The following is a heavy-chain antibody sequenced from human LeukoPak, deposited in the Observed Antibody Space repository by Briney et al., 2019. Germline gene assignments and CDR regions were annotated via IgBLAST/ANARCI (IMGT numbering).Heavy chain of an antibody. Sequence: GGSLILSCAASGFTFSSYWMSWVRQAPGKGLEWVASIKQDAGTEYSVDSLKGRFTISRDNAYNSLYLQMNSLRAEDTAVYFCARGSRDSSGYRYYLNYWGQGTLVTVSS. V-gene: IGHV3-7*01. CDR1: GFTFSSYW. J-gene: IGHJ4*02. D-gene: IGHD3-22*01. CDR2: IKQDAGTE. CDR3: ARGSRDSSGYRYYLNY.